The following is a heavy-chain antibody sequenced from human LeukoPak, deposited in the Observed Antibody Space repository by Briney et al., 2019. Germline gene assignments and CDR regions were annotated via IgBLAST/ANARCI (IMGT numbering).Heavy chain of an antibody. D-gene: IGHD3-3*01. CDR2: IRYDGSNK. CDR3: AKVKFSGNFWSGPDMDV. Sequence: GGSLRLSCAASGFTFSSYGMHWVRQTPGKGLEWVAFIRYDGSNKYYADSVKGRFTISRDNSKNTLYLQMNSLRAEDTAVYYCAKVKFSGNFWSGPDMDVWGKGTTVTVSS. J-gene: IGHJ6*03. CDR1: GFTFSSYG. V-gene: IGHV3-30*02.